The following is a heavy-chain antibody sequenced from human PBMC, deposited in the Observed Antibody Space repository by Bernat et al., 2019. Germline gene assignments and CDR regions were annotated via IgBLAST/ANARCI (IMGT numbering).Heavy chain of an antibody. V-gene: IGHV3-30*18. CDR3: AKQPAGTRGPLYWYFDL. CDR1: GFTFSSYG. D-gene: IGHD6-13*01. Sequence: QVQLVESGGGVVQPGRSLRLSCAASGFTFSSYGMHWVRQAPGKGLEWVAVISYDGSNKYYADSVKGRFTISRDNSKNTLYLQMNSLRAEDTAVYYCAKQPAGTRGPLYWYFDLWGRGTLVTVSS. J-gene: IGHJ2*01. CDR2: ISYDGSNK.